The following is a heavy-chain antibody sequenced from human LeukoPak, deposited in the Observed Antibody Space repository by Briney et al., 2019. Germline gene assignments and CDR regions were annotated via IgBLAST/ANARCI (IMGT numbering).Heavy chain of an antibody. CDR3: ARESRGSSGWYFDL. CDR1: GYSISSGYY. Sequence: PSETLSLTCTVSGYSISSGYYWGWIRQPPGKGLEWIGSIYHSGSTYYNPSLKGRVTISVDTSKNQFSLKLSSVTAADTAVYYCARESRGSSGWYFDLWGRGTLVTVSS. CDR2: IYHSGST. V-gene: IGHV4-38-2*02. J-gene: IGHJ2*01. D-gene: IGHD6-6*01.